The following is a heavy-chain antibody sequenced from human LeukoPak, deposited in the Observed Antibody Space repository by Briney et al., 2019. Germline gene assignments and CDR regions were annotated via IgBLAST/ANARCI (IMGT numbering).Heavy chain of an antibody. Sequence: GGSLRLSCAASEFXFTSYELNWVRQAPGKGLEWVSYISSSGNTISYADSVKGRFTISRDNSKNTLYLQMNSLRAEDTAVYYCARESTSWYFDLWGRGTLVTVSS. J-gene: IGHJ2*01. V-gene: IGHV3-48*03. D-gene: IGHD2-2*01. CDR3: ARESTSWYFDL. CDR2: ISSSGNTI. CDR1: EFXFTSYE.